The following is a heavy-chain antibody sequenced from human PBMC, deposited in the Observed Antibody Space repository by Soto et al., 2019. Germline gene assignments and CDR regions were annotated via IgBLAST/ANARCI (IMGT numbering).Heavy chain of an antibody. V-gene: IGHV4-31*03. CDR1: GGCIGSGGYY. Sequence: QVQLQESGPGLVKPSQTRSLTCTVTGGCIGSGGYYWSWIRQHPGKGLEWIGYIYYSGSTYYNPSLKSRVTISVDTSKNQFSLKLSSVTPADTAVYYCAGIYSGSPGGTLRHWGQGTLVTVSS. CDR2: IYYSGST. J-gene: IGHJ4*02. D-gene: IGHD1-26*01. CDR3: AGIYSGSPGGTLRH.